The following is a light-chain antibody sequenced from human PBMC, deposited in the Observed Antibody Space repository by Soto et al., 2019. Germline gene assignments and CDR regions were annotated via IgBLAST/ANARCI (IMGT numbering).Light chain of an antibody. J-gene: IGKJ5*01. V-gene: IGKV3-11*01. Sequence: EIVLAQSPGTLSVSPGETATLSCRASRSVGRNLGWYQQRPGQAPRLLIYDTFNRATGIPARFSGSGSETDFTLTISSLEPEDFVIYHCQQRADWITFGQGTRLEIK. CDR1: RSVGRN. CDR3: QQRADWIT. CDR2: DTF.